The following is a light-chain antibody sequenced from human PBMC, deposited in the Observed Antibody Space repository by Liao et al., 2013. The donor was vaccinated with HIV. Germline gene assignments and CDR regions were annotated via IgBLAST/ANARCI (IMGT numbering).Light chain of an antibody. CDR3: QVWDSLSDHIV. CDR1: NIGSKS. J-gene: IGLJ2*01. V-gene: IGLV3-21*01. Sequence: SYVLTQPPSVSVAPGDAAKISCGGDNIGSKSVHWYQQRPGQAPVLVISYNNVRPSGIPARFTGFNLGNTATLTIIRVEAGDEADYYCQVWDSLSDHIVFGGGTKLTVL. CDR2: YNN.